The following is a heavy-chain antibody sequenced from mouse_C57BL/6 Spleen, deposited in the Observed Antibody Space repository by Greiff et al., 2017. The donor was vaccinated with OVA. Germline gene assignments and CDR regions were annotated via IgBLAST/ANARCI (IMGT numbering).Heavy chain of an antibody. J-gene: IGHJ1*03. Sequence: EVQRVESGGGLVKPGGSLKLSCAASGFTFSDYGMHWVRQAPEKGLEWVAYISSGSSTIYYADTVKGRFTISRDNAKNTLFLQMTSLRSEDTAMYYCARPGTTVVARYFDVWGTGTTVTVSS. D-gene: IGHD1-1*01. CDR3: ARPGTTVVARYFDV. V-gene: IGHV5-17*01. CDR2: ISSGSSTI. CDR1: GFTFSDYG.